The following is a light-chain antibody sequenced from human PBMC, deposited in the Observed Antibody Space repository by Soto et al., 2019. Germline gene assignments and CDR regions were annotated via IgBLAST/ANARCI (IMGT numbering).Light chain of an antibody. CDR3: QEYIQWPPGM. V-gene: IGKV3-15*01. CDR2: DTS. J-gene: IGKJ1*01. Sequence: DIVVTQSPATLSASPGERVTLSCRASQFVSSRLAWYQQRPGQVPRLLIYDTSTRAPGISARFSGRGSGTEFTLTISRLQSEDFPVYYCQEYIQWPPGMFGPGTTVDIK. CDR1: QFVSSR.